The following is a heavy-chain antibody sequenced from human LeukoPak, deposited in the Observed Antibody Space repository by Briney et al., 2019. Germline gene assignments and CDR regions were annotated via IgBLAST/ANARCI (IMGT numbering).Heavy chain of an antibody. CDR1: GRSISGYY. J-gene: IGHJ4*02. Sequence: SETLSLTRPVSGRSISGYYWNWIRQPPGKGLEWVGYIYYSGSTNYSPSLKSRVTLSVATSKNQFSLTLSSVTAADTAVYYCARVMRGADSSGYYGYYFDYWGQGTLVTVSS. V-gene: IGHV4-59*12. CDR2: IYYSGST. D-gene: IGHD3-22*01. CDR3: ARVMRGADSSGYYGYYFDY.